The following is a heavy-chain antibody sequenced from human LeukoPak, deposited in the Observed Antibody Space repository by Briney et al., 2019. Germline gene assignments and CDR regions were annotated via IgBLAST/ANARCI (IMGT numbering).Heavy chain of an antibody. CDR2: ISAYNGNT. CDR3: ARDGYRAYYYYGMDV. Sequence: ATVKVSCKASGYTFTSYGISWVRQAPGQGLEWMGWISAYNGNTNYAQKLQGRVTMTTDTSTSTAYMELRSLRSDDTAVYYCARDGYRAYYYYGMDVWGQGTTVTVSS. V-gene: IGHV1-18*01. CDR1: GYTFTSYG. J-gene: IGHJ6*02. D-gene: IGHD5-24*01.